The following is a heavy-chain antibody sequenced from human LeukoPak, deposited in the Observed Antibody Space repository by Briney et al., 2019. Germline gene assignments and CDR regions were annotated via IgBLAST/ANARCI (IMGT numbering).Heavy chain of an antibody. Sequence: KASETLSLTCTVSGGSISSYYWSWIRQPAGKGLEWIGRIYTSGSTNYNPSLKSRVTMSVDTSKNQFSLKLSSVTAADTAVYHCARDRRENRAYLGYYYYMDVWGKGTTVTVSS. CDR1: GGSISSYY. CDR2: IYTSGST. CDR3: ARDRRENRAYLGYYYYMDV. J-gene: IGHJ6*03. D-gene: IGHD1-14*01. V-gene: IGHV4-4*07.